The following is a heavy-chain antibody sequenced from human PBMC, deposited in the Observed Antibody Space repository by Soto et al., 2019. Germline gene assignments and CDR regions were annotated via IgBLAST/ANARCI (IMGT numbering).Heavy chain of an antibody. CDR3: ARGRRFGEPYFDY. CDR2: INAGNGNT. Sequence: ASVKVSCKASGYTFTSYAMHWVRQAPGQRLEWMGWINAGNGNTKYSQKFQGRVTITRDTSASTAYMELSSLRSEDTAVYYCARGRRFGEPYFDYWGQGTLVTVSS. CDR1: GYTFTSYA. J-gene: IGHJ4*02. D-gene: IGHD3-10*01. V-gene: IGHV1-3*01.